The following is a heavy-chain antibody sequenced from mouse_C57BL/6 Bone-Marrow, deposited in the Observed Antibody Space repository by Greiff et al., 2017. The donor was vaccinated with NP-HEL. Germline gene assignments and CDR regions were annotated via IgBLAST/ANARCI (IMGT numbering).Heavy chain of an antibody. V-gene: IGHV1-81*01. D-gene: IGHD1-1*01. CDR2: IYPRSGNT. CDR1: GYTFTSYG. CDR3: ARDSYYGSSNWYFDV. Sequence: VQLQESGAELARPGASVKLSCKASGYTFTSYGISWVKQRTGQGLEWIGEIYPRSGNTYYNEKFKGKATLTADKSSSTAYMELRSLTSEDSAVYFGARDSYYGSSNWYFDVWGTGTTVTVSS. J-gene: IGHJ1*03.